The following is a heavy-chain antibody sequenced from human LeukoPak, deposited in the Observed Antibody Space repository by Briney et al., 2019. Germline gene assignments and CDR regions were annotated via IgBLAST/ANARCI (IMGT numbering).Heavy chain of an antibody. J-gene: IGHJ2*01. CDR2: IYYSGST. V-gene: IGHV4-61*01. Sequence: PSETLSLTCIVSGGSISSGNYYWSWIRQPPGKGLEWIGYIYYSGSTNYNPSLKSRVTISVDTSKNQFSLKLSSVTAADTAVYYCARDGMTNPWYFDLWGRGTLVTVSS. D-gene: IGHD4-11*01. CDR1: GGSISSGNYY. CDR3: ARDGMTNPWYFDL.